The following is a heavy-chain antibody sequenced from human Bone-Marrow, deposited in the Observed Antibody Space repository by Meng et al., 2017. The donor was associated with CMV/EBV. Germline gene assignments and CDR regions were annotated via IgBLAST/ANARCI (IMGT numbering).Heavy chain of an antibody. D-gene: IGHD3-16*01. CDR2: INPNSGGT. CDR1: GYTFTGYY. J-gene: IGHJ5*02. V-gene: IGHV1-2*02. Sequence: ASVKVSCKASGYTFTGYYMHWVRQAPGQGLEWMGWINPNSGGTNYAQKFQGRVTMTRDTSISTAYMELSRLRSDDTAVYYCASTLGYYDYVWGSYWSSWGQGNLVTVSS. CDR3: ASTLGYYDYVWGSYWSS.